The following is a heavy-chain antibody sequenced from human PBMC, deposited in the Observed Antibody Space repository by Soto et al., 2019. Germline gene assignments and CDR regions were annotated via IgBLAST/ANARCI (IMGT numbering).Heavy chain of an antibody. J-gene: IGHJ4*02. CDR2: ISWDGGST. V-gene: IGHV3-43*01. D-gene: IGHD6-13*01. CDR3: AKEAAAGIDS. CDR1: GFTFDDYT. Sequence: EVQLVESGGVVVQPGGSLRLSCAASGFTFDDYTMHWVRQAPGKGLEWVSLISWDGGSTYYADSVKGRFTISRDNSKNSLYLQMNSLRTEDTALYYCAKEAAAGIDSWGQGTMVTVSS.